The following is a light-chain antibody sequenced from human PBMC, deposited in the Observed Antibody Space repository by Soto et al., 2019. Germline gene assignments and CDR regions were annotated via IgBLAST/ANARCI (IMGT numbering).Light chain of an antibody. CDR1: QSINIY. CDR3: QQSYRSPYT. CDR2: AAS. V-gene: IGKV1-39*01. Sequence: IQLTQSPSSLSASVGDRVTLTCRASQSINIYLNWYQQKPGKAPTLLIYAASSLQSEVPSRFSGGGSRTDFTLTISSLQTEDFATSYCQQSYRSPYTFGQGTKLEI. J-gene: IGKJ2*01.